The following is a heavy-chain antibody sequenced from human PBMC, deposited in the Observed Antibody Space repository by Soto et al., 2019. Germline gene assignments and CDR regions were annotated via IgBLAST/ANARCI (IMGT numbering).Heavy chain of an antibody. CDR2: IIPMFSTP. CDR3: ARAQFSDILTADDYGMDV. D-gene: IGHD3-9*01. Sequence: SVKVSCKASGGNFRSEAISWVRQAPGHGFEWMGRIIPMFSTPHYAQKFQGRVTIIADESTTTVNMEMRGLTYEDTAVYYCARAQFSDILTADDYGMDVWGQGTSVTVSS. V-gene: IGHV1-69*13. CDR1: GGNFRSEA. J-gene: IGHJ6*02.